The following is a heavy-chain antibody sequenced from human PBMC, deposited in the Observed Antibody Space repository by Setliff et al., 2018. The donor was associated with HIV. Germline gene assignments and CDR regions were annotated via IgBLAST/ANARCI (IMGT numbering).Heavy chain of an antibody. CDR3: ARGRTQWPNYNYFDP. D-gene: IGHD6-19*01. Sequence: GGSLRLSCAASGFTFSGYAVSWVRQAPGKGLEWVSGISASGTTTEYADSVKGRLTISRDNSKNTLYLQMNSLRTDDTAIYYCARGRTQWPNYNYFDPWGLGTLVTV. CDR1: GFTFSGYA. CDR2: ISASGTTT. V-gene: IGHV3-23*01. J-gene: IGHJ5*02.